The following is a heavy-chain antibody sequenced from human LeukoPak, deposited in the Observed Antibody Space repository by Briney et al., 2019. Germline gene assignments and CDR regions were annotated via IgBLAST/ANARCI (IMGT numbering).Heavy chain of an antibody. CDR3: AKWGSSWYNKGPKYYFDY. V-gene: IGHV3-23*01. D-gene: IGHD6-13*01. Sequence: GGSLRLSCAASGFTFSSYAMSWVRQAPGKGLEWVSAISGSGGSTYYADSVKGRFTISRDNSKNTLYLQMNSLRAEDTAVYYCAKWGSSWYNKGPKYYFDYWGQGTLVTVSS. J-gene: IGHJ4*02. CDR2: ISGSGGST. CDR1: GFTFSSYA.